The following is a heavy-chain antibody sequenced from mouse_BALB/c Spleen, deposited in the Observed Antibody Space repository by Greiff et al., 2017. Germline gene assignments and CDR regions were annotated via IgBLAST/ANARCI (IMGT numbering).Heavy chain of an antibody. Sequence: VQLVESGAELVRPGASVTLSCKASGYTFTDYEMHWVKQTPVHGLEWIGAIDPETGGTAYNQKFKGKATLTADKSSSTAYMELRSLTSEDSAVYYCTSTGLYYFDYWGQGTTLTVSS. CDR2: IDPETGGT. V-gene: IGHV1-15*01. D-gene: IGHD4-1*02. J-gene: IGHJ2*01. CDR3: TSTGLYYFDY. CDR1: GYTFTDYE.